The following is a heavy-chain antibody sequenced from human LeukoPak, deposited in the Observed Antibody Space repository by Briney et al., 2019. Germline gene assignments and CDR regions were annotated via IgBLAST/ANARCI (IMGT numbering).Heavy chain of an antibody. CDR1: GGSISSYY. D-gene: IGHD2-2*01. Sequence: SETLSLTCTVSGGSISSYYWSWIRQPPGKGLEWIGYIYYSGSTNYNPSLKSRVTISVDTSKNQFSLKLSSVTAADTAVYYCASSPARTGGWFDPWGQGTLVTVSS. CDR3: ASSPARTGGWFDP. J-gene: IGHJ5*02. CDR2: IYYSGST. V-gene: IGHV4-59*01.